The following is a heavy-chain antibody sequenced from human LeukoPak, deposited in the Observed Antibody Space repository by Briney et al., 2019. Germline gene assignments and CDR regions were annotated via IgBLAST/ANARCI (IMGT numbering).Heavy chain of an antibody. D-gene: IGHD2-2*01. CDR2: ISAYNGNT. J-gene: IGHJ6*02. CDR1: GYTFTSYG. Sequence: GASVEVSCKASGYTFTSYGISWVRQAPGQGLAWMGWISAYNGNTNYAQKLQGRVTMTTDTSTSTAYMELRSLRSDDTAVYYCARELVDCSSTSCYYYYGMDVWGQGTTVTVSS. V-gene: IGHV1-18*01. CDR3: ARELVDCSSTSCYYYYGMDV.